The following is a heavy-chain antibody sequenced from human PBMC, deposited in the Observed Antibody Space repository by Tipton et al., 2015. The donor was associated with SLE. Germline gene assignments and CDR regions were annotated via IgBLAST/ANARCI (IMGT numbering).Heavy chain of an antibody. CDR3: ARMMRTGLYGMDV. J-gene: IGHJ6*02. V-gene: IGHV1-69*01. CDR2: IIPIFGTS. CDR1: GGTFSNYA. D-gene: IGHD3-10*01. Sequence: QLVQSGAEVKKPGSSVKVSCKVSGGTFSNYAIYWVRQAPGQGLEWMGGIIPIFGTSNSAQRFQDRITITADESTSTAYMELSSLRSGDSAVYYCARMMRTGLYGMDVWGQGTTVTVSS.